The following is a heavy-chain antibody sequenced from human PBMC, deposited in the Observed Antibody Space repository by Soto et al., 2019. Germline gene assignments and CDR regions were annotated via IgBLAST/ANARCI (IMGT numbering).Heavy chain of an antibody. V-gene: IGHV3-33*01. Sequence: QVQLVESGGGVVQPGRSLRLSCAASGFTFSSYGMHWVRQAPGKGLEWVAVIWYDGSNKYYADSVKGRFTISRDNSKNTLYLQMNSLRAEDTAVYYCARDGAVAGIFRLVGTFDIWGQGTMVTVSS. CDR3: ARDGAVAGIFRLVGTFDI. CDR1: GFTFSSYG. CDR2: IWYDGSNK. D-gene: IGHD6-19*01. J-gene: IGHJ3*02.